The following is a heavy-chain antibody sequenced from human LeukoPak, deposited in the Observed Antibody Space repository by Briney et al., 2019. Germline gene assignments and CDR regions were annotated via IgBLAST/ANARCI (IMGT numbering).Heavy chain of an antibody. D-gene: IGHD3-10*01. CDR1: GYTFTGYY. CDR2: INPNSGGT. V-gene: IGHV1-2*04. CDR3: ARNYYGSGSYRDFDY. Sequence: ASVKVSCKASGYTFTGYYMHWVRQAPGQGLEWMGWINPNSGGTNYALKFQGWVTMTRDTSISTAYMELSRLRSDDTAVYYCARNYYGSGSYRDFDYWGQGTLVTVSS. J-gene: IGHJ4*02.